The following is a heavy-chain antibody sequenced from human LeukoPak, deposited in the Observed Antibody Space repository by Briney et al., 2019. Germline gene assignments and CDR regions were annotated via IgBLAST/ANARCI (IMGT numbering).Heavy chain of an antibody. Sequence: SETLSLMCTVSGRSIGRSNFHCGWIRQPPGRGLEWIGSIYYSGSTYYNPSLKSRFTISVDTSKNQFSLQLSSVTAADTAVYECARDRPYDLWSAIPVHFELWGRGTLVTVSS. CDR3: ARDRPYDLWSAIPVHFEL. CDR1: GRSIGRSNFH. J-gene: IGHJ2*01. D-gene: IGHD3-3*01. CDR2: IYYSGST. V-gene: IGHV4-39*02.